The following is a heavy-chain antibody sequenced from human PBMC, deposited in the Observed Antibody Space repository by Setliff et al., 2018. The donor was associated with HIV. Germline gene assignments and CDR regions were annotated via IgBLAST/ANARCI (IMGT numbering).Heavy chain of an antibody. CDR1: GYKFTTYW. D-gene: IGHD6-19*01. V-gene: IGHV5-51*01. Sequence: PGESLKISCKGSGYKFTTYWIAWVRQMPGKGLEWMGIIYPDDSDTRYSPSFQGRVTISADKSTSTAYLQWNSLKASDTAMYYCARHRSAVAGTRIGYCYYMDVWGKGTTVTVSS. J-gene: IGHJ6*03. CDR2: IYPDDSDT. CDR3: ARHRSAVAGTRIGYCYYMDV.